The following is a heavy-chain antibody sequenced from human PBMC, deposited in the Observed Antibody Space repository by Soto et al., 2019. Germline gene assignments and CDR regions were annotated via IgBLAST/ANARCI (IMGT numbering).Heavy chain of an antibody. D-gene: IGHD3-16*01. J-gene: IGHJ6*02. CDR1: GFTFTSSA. Sequence: ASVKVSCKASGFTFTSSAVQWVRQARGQRLEWIGWIVVDSGNTNYAQKFQERVTITRDMSTSTAYMELSSLRSEDTAVYYCAADRSKIQLIPMDVWGQGTTVTVSS. CDR2: IVVDSGNT. V-gene: IGHV1-58*01. CDR3: AADRSKIQLIPMDV.